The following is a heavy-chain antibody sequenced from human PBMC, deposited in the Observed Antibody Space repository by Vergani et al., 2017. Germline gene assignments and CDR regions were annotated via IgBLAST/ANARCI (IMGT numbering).Heavy chain of an antibody. J-gene: IGHJ4*02. CDR2: IYYSGST. CDR3: ARDPRQGDSGNY. CDR1: GGSVSSGSYY. Sequence: QVQLQESGPGLVKPSETLSLTCTVSGGSVSSGSYYWSWIRQPPGKGLEWIGYIYYSGSTNYNPSLQSRVTISVDTSKNQFSLKLSSVTAADTAVYYCARDPRQGDSGNYWGQGTLVTVSS. D-gene: IGHD5-12*01. V-gene: IGHV4-61*01.